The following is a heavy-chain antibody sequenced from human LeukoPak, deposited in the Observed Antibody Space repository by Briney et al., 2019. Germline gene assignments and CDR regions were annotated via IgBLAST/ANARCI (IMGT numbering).Heavy chain of an antibody. V-gene: IGHV4-4*07. CDR3: AREDPSGPSGYFDY. Sequence: WETLSLTCTVSGASISSYYWSWIRQPAGKGLEWIGRIYTSGSTNYNPSLKSRVTISVDKSKNQFSLKLSSVTAADTAVYYCAREDPSGPSGYFDYWGQGTLVTVSS. D-gene: IGHD2-8*02. CDR1: GASISSYY. CDR2: IYTSGST. J-gene: IGHJ4*02.